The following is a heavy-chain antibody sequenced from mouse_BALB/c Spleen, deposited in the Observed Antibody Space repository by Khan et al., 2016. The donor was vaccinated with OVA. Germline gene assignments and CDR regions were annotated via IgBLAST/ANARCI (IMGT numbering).Heavy chain of an antibody. J-gene: IGHJ3*01. CDR3: EREGAYYRSDGWFAY. CDR1: GYTFTTYT. V-gene: IGHV1-4*01. CDR2: IIPSNDYT. D-gene: IGHD2-14*01. Sequence: VQLQESGAELARPGASVKMSCKASGYTFTTYTIHWVKQRPGQGLEWIGYIIPSNDYTNYNQKFKARATLTADKSSSTAYMQLRSLTSEDSAVYYCEREGAYYRSDGWFAYWGQGTLVTVSA.